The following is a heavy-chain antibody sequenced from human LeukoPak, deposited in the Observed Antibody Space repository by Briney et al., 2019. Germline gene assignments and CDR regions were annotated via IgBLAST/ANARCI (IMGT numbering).Heavy chain of an antibody. CDR1: GFTFSAFW. Sequence: TGGSLRLSCAASGFTFSAFWMHWVRQAPGKGLVWVSHINPDGTTTTYADSVKGRFTISRDNSKNTLYLQMNSLRAEDTAVYYCAKLGYSYGYDGESYFDYWGQGTLVTVSS. J-gene: IGHJ4*02. CDR2: INPDGTTT. CDR3: AKLGYSYGYDGESYFDY. V-gene: IGHV3-74*01. D-gene: IGHD5-18*01.